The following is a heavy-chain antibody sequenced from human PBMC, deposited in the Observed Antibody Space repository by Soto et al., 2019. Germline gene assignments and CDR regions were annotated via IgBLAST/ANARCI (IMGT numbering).Heavy chain of an antibody. Sequence: PGGSLRLSCAASGFTFSNAWMSWVRQAPGKGLEWVGRIKSKTDGGTTDYAAPVKGRFTISRDDSKNTLYLQMNSLKTEDTAVYYCTTDQGIERGPLDCTNGVCSDYWGQGTLVTVSS. CDR1: GFTFSNAW. CDR2: IKSKTDGGTT. CDR3: TTDQGIERGPLDCTNGVCSDY. D-gene: IGHD2-8*01. V-gene: IGHV3-15*01. J-gene: IGHJ4*02.